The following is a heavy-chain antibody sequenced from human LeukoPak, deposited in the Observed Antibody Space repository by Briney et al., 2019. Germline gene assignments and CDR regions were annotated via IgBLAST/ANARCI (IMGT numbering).Heavy chain of an antibody. D-gene: IGHD6-13*01. CDR3: ARHPIAAAGTDNYYYYYYMDV. CDR1: GGSISSYY. V-gene: IGHV4-59*04. Sequence: SETLSLTCTVSGGSISSYYWSWIRQPPGKGLEWIGYIYYSGSTYYNPSLKSRVTISVDTSKNQFSLKLSSVTAADTAVYYCARHPIAAAGTDNYYYYYYMDVWGKGTTVTISS. J-gene: IGHJ6*03. CDR2: IYYSGST.